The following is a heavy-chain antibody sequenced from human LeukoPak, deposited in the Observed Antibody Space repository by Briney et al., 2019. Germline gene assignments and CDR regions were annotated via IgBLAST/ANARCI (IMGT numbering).Heavy chain of an antibody. D-gene: IGHD3-3*01. CDR1: GFTFTMFS. Sequence: GGSLRLSCAASGFTFTMFSMNWLRQAPWKGLEWIAFIRGRSDTTYYADSVQGRFTISRDDAEDSVYLQMNSLRVEDTAVYYCARTYDFGIGPPGDAFDNWGQGTLVTVFS. CDR2: IRGRSDTT. J-gene: IGHJ3*02. V-gene: IGHV3-48*01. CDR3: ARTYDFGIGPPGDAFDN.